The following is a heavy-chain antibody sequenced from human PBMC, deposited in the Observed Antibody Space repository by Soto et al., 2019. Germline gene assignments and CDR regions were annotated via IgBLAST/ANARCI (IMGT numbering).Heavy chain of an antibody. V-gene: IGHV1-69*01. D-gene: IGHD2-2*01. CDR2: IIPIFGTA. Sequence: QVQLVQSGAEVKKPGSSVKVSCKASGGTFSSYAISWVRQAPGQGLEWMGEIIPIFGTANYAQKFQGRVTITADESTSTAYMELSSLRSEDTAVYYCARAWGEYCSSTSCYGYYGMDVWGQGTTVTVSS. CDR1: GGTFSSYA. J-gene: IGHJ6*02. CDR3: ARAWGEYCSSTSCYGYYGMDV.